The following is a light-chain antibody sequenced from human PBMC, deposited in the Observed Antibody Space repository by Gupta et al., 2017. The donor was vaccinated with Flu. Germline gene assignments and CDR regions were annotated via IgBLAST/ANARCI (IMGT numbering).Light chain of an antibody. CDR3: QSYDTNMNVV. Sequence: NSMLTQPLSVSESPGKTITISCTRSSGNIAANYVQWFQQRPGSPPNTLIYENNQRPSGVPDRFSASIDSSSNSASLTISGLRTDDEADYYWQSYDTNMNVVVGGGTKLTVL. CDR1: SGNIAANY. J-gene: IGLJ3*02. CDR2: ENN. V-gene: IGLV6-57*01.